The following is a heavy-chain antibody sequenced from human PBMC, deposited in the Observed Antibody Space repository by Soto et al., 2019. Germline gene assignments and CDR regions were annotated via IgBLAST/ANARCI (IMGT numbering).Heavy chain of an antibody. J-gene: IGHJ5*02. Sequence: GGSLRLSCAASGFTFSSYGMHWVRQAPGKGLEWMAVISYDGSNKYYADSVKGRFTISRDNSKNTLYLQMNSLRAEDTAVYYCAKDRSTYYLVPPFDPWGQGTLVTVSS. CDR2: ISYDGSNK. D-gene: IGHD3-10*01. V-gene: IGHV3-30*18. CDR3: AKDRSTYYLVPPFDP. CDR1: GFTFSSYG.